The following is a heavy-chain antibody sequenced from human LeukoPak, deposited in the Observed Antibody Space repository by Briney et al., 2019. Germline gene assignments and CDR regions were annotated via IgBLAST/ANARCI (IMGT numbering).Heavy chain of an antibody. V-gene: IGHV4-4*07. CDR2: IYTSGST. J-gene: IGHJ6*02. Sequence: PSETLSLTCTVSGGSISSYYWSWIRQPAGKGLEWTGRIYTSGSTNYNPSLKSRVTMSVDTSKNQFSLKLSSVTAAGTAVYYCARGNYDYGDYYYYYGMDVWGQGTTVTVSS. CDR3: ARGNYDYGDYYYYYGMDV. D-gene: IGHD4-17*01. CDR1: GGSISSYY.